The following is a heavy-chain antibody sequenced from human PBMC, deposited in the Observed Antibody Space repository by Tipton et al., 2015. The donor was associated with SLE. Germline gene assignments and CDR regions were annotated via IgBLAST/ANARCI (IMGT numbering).Heavy chain of an antibody. CDR2: IHSSGRT. V-gene: IGHV4-59*08. J-gene: IGHJ4*02. Sequence: TLSLTCTVSGGSISSYYWSWIRQPPGKGLEWIAYIHSSGRTNYSPSLESRVTISVDTSKNQFSLKLSSVTAADTAVYYCATQGYYDSSFDYWGQGTLVTVS. CDR3: ATQGYYDSSFDY. D-gene: IGHD3-16*01. CDR1: GGSISSYY.